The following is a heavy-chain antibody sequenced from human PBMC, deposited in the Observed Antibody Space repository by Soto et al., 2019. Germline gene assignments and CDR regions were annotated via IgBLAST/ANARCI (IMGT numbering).Heavy chain of an antibody. CDR2: INPSGGST. Sequence: GASVKVSCKASGYTFTSYYMHWVRQALGQGLEWIGIINPSGGSTSYAQKFQGRVTMTRDTSTSTVYMELSSLRSEVTSVYYCARVYYDSSGYYFDYWGQGTLVTAPQ. V-gene: IGHV1-46*01. CDR1: GYTFTSYY. D-gene: IGHD3-22*01. J-gene: IGHJ4*02. CDR3: ARVYYDSSGYYFDY.